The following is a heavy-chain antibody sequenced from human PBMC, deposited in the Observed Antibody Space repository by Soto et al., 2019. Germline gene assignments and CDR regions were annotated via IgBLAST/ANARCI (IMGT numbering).Heavy chain of an antibody. CDR2: ISGSGGST. CDR1: GFTFSSYA. J-gene: IGHJ3*02. V-gene: IGHV3-23*01. D-gene: IGHD2-15*01. CDR3: AKDRGIVVVVAARDAFDI. Sequence: EVQLLESGGGLVQPGGSLRLSCAASGFTFSSYAMSWVRQAPGKGLEWVSAISGSGGSTYYADSVKGRVTISRDNSKNTXHLQMNSLRAEDTAVYYCAKDRGIVVVVAARDAFDIWGQGTMVTVSS.